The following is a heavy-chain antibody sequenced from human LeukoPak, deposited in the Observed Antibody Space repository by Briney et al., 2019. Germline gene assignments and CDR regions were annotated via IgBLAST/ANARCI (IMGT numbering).Heavy chain of an antibody. Sequence: PSETLSLTCTVSGGSISSYYWSWIRQPPGKGLEWIGYIYYSGSTNYNPSLKSRVTISVDTSKNQFSLKLSSVTAADTAVYYCARGSRSYGHQSFDYWGQGTLVTVSS. V-gene: IGHV4-59*01. CDR2: IYYSGST. J-gene: IGHJ4*02. D-gene: IGHD5-18*01. CDR3: ARGSRSYGHQSFDY. CDR1: GGSISSYY.